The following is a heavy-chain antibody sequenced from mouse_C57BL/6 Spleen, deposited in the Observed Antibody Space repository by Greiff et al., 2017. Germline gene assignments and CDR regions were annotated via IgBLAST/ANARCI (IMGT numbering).Heavy chain of an antibody. CDR3: ARRGYSNWDYYAMDY. J-gene: IGHJ4*01. CDR2: IYPGSGST. D-gene: IGHD2-5*01. V-gene: IGHV1-55*01. Sequence: QVQLQQPGAELVKPGASVKMSCKASGYTFTSYWITWVKQRPGQGLEWIGDIYPGSGSTNYNEKFKSKATLTVDTSSSTAYMQLSSLTSEDSAVYYCARRGYSNWDYYAMDYWGQGTSVTVSS. CDR1: GYTFTSYW.